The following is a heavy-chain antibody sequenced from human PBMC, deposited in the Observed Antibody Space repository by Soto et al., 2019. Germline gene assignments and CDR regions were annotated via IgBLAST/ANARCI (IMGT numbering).Heavy chain of an antibody. Sequence: PGGSLRLSCAASGFTFSSYSMNWVRQAPGKGLEWVSSISSSSSYIYYADSVKGRFTISRDNAKNSLYLQMNSLRAEDTAVYYCARDGDYYDSSGKEMKYYYYYGMDVWGQGTTVTVSS. D-gene: IGHD3-22*01. CDR3: ARDGDYYDSSGKEMKYYYYYGMDV. CDR1: GFTFSSYS. J-gene: IGHJ6*02. CDR2: ISSSSSYI. V-gene: IGHV3-21*01.